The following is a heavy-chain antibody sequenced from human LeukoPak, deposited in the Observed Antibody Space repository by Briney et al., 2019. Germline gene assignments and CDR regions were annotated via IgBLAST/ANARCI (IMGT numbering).Heavy chain of an antibody. J-gene: IGHJ5*02. CDR1: GFTFSSYA. D-gene: IGHD3-22*01. CDR3: ARDLKEGDYYDSSSRWFDP. V-gene: IGHV3-30*04. CDR2: ISYDGSNK. Sequence: PGGSLRLSCAASGFTFSSYAMHWVRQAPGKGLEWVAVISYDGSNKYYADSVKGRFTISRDNSKNTLYLQMNSLRAEDTAVYYCARDLKEGDYYDSSSRWFDPWGQGTLVTVSS.